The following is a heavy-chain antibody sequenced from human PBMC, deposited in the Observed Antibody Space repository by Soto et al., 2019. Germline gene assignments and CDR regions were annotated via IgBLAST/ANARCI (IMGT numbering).Heavy chain of an antibody. Sequence: PGGSLRLSCAASGFTFSSYAMSWVRQAPGKGLEWVSTISGTGGSTYYPDSVKGRFTISRDNSKNTVYLQMNSLRAEDTAVYYCATLEVLRFLEWLPRADFDYWGQGTLVTVSS. J-gene: IGHJ4*02. V-gene: IGHV3-23*01. CDR2: ISGTGGST. D-gene: IGHD3-3*01. CDR3: ATLEVLRFLEWLPRADFDY. CDR1: GFTFSSYA.